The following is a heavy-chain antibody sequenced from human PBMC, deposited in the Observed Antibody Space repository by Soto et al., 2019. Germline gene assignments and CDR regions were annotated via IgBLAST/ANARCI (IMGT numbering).Heavy chain of an antibody. Sequence: QVQLRESGPGLVKPSQTLSLTCTVSGGSINSGGYYWNWIRQHPGKGLEWIGYMDYSGSTYYTPLHRSRVIISADTSETHGSLKLSSVPAADTDVYFCARGYRQSGYSSSWVFDYWGQGTLVNVSS. CDR3: ARGYRQSGYSSSWVFDY. J-gene: IGHJ4*02. CDR2: MDYSGST. CDR1: GGSINSGGYY. D-gene: IGHD6-13*01. V-gene: IGHV4-31*03.